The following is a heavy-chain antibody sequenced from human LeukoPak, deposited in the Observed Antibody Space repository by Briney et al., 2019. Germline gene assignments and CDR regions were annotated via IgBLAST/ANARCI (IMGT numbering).Heavy chain of an antibody. Sequence: GGSLRLSCAASGFTFSSYSMNWVRQAPGKGLEWVSSISSSSSYIYYADSVKGRFTISRDNAKNSLYLQMNSLRAEDTAVYYCAISRYSSSWYNWFDPWGQGTLVAVSS. CDR2: ISSSSSYI. J-gene: IGHJ5*02. CDR3: AISRYSSSWYNWFDP. D-gene: IGHD6-13*01. V-gene: IGHV3-21*01. CDR1: GFTFSSYS.